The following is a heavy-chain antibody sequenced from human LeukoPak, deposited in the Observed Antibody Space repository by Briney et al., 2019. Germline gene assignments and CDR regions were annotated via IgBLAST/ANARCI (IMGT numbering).Heavy chain of an antibody. Sequence: SETLSLTCSVSGGSISRSDYYWGWVRQPPGKGLEWIGSLYYSGSTNYNPSLKSRVTMSVDTSKNQFSRKLSSVTAADTAVYYCRRDLGYYYGSANWFDPWGQGTLVTVSS. CDR1: GGSISRSDYY. V-gene: IGHV4-39*07. CDR2: LYYSGST. D-gene: IGHD3-10*01. J-gene: IGHJ5*02. CDR3: RRDLGYYYGSANWFDP.